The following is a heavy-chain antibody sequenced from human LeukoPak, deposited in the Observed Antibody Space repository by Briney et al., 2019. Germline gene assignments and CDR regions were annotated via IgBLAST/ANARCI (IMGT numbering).Heavy chain of an antibody. CDR1: GFTFSSST. J-gene: IGHJ5*02. V-gene: IGHV3-21*01. CDR3: VRIPNSANFPNWFDP. Sequence: GGSLRLSCAASGFTFSSSTMNWVRQAPGKGLEWVSSISSSSNYIYYADSVKGRFTISRDNAKNSLYLQMNSLRADDTAVYYCVRIPNSANFPNWFDPWGQGTLVIVSS. CDR2: ISSSSNYI. D-gene: IGHD4/OR15-4a*01.